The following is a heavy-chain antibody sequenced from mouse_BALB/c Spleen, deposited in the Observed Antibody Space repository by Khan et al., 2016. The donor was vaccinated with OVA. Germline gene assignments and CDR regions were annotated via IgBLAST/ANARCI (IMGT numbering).Heavy chain of an antibody. D-gene: IGHD1-1*01. CDR3: TRRAYYYNSEGFAY. J-gene: IGHJ3*01. CDR2: ISSGGSYT. CDR1: GFTFSTYG. Sequence: EVELVESGGDLVKPGGSLKLSCAASGFTFSTYGMSWVRQTPDKNLEWVAGISSGGSYTYYPDSVKGRFTISRDNAKNTLHLQMNSLKSEDTAIYYCTRRAYYYNSEGFAYWGQGTLVTVSA. V-gene: IGHV5-6*01.